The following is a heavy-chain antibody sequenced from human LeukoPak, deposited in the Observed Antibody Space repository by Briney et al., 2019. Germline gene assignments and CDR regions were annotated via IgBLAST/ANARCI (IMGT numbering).Heavy chain of an antibody. CDR3: ARVGIVGANDAFDI. Sequence: GGSLRLSCAASGFTFSSYSMNWVRQAPGKGLEWVAVISYDGSNKYYADSVKGRFTISRDNSKNTLYLQMNSLRAEDTAVYYCARVGIVGANDAFDIWGQGTMVTVSS. D-gene: IGHD1-26*01. CDR2: ISYDGSNK. J-gene: IGHJ3*02. CDR1: GFTFSSYS. V-gene: IGHV3-30*03.